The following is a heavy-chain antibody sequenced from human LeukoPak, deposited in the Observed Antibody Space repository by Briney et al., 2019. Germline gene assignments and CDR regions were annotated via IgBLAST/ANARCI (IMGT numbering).Heavy chain of an antibody. CDR3: ASPGHKWLSQGGY. D-gene: IGHD3-22*01. V-gene: IGHV4-39*01. Sequence: PSETLSLTCTVSGGSISSSSYYWGWIRQPPGKGLEWTGSIYYSGSTYYNPSLKSRVTISVDTSKNQFSLKLSSVTAADTAVYYCASPGHKWLSQGGYWGQGTLVTVSS. CDR2: IYYSGST. J-gene: IGHJ4*02. CDR1: GGSISSSSYY.